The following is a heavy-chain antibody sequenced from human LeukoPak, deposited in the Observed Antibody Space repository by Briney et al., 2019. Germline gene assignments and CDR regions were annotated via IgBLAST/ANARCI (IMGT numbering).Heavy chain of an antibody. CDR2: IRYDGSNK. D-gene: IGHD3-3*01. V-gene: IGHV3-33*01. CDR1: GFTFSSYG. CDR3: ARDFGAGQDG. J-gene: IGHJ4*02. Sequence: TGGSLRLSCAASGFTFSSYGIHWVRQAPGKGLEWVAGIRYDGSNKYYADSVKGRFTISRDNSKNTLSLQMNSLRAEDTAVYYCARDFGAGQDGWGQGTLVTVSS.